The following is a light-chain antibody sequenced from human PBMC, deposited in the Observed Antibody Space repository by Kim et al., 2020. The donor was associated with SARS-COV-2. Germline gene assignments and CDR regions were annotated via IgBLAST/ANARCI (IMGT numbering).Light chain of an antibody. Sequence: SASVGDRVTITCRASQGIYKYLALYQQKPGKVPKLLMYDASTLQSGFPSRFSGRGSGTSFTLTISSLQPEDVATYYCQKYDVAPYTFGQGTKLEI. V-gene: IGKV1-27*01. CDR1: QGIYKY. J-gene: IGKJ2*01. CDR2: DAS. CDR3: QKYDVAPYT.